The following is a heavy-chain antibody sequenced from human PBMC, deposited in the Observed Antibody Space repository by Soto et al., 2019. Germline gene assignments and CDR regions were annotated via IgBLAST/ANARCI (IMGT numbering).Heavy chain of an antibody. J-gene: IGHJ5*02. CDR3: ARDLGYCIGGSCYSGRWFDP. D-gene: IGHD2-15*01. V-gene: IGHV4-31*03. CDR2: IYYSGST. Sequence: SETLSLTCTVSGGSISSGGYYWSWIRQHPGKGLEWIGYIYYSGSTYYNPSLKSRVTISVDTSKNQFSLKLSSVTAADTAVYYCARDLGYCIGGSCYSGRWFDPWGQGTLVTVAS. CDR1: GGSISSGGYY.